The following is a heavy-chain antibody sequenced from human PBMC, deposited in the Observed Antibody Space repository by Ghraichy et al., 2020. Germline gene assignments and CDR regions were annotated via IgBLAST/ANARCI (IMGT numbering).Heavy chain of an antibody. V-gene: IGHV4-59*01. Sequence: ESLNISCTVSGDSIRSYFWSWIRQPPGKGLDWMGYIYYNGRTKYNPSLKSRATISVDTSKNQFSLKVTSMTAADTAVYYCARGRPSSGGVDWFDPWGQGTLVTVSS. CDR3: ARGRPSSGGVDWFDP. CDR2: IYYNGRT. D-gene: IGHD2-15*01. CDR1: GDSIRSYF. J-gene: IGHJ5*02.